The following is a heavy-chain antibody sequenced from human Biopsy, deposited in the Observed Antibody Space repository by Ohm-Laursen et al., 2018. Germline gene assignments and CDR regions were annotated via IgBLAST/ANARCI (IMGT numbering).Heavy chain of an antibody. Sequence: RSLRLSCSASGFTFSDYAMHWVRQAPGKGLEWVAIITHDGSKTYYADSVEGRFTISRDQFKSTVYLQLNSLRTEDTAIYYCTKERRGWYSERWGQGTQVTVSS. V-gene: IGHV3-30*18. CDR2: ITHDGSKT. D-gene: IGHD6-19*01. CDR3: TKERRGWYSER. J-gene: IGHJ4*02. CDR1: GFTFSDYA.